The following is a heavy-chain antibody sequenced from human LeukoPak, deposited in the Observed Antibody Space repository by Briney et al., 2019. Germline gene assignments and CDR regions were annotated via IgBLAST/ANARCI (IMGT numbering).Heavy chain of an antibody. CDR2: IIPIFGIA. J-gene: IGHJ4*02. CDR3: ARGYCSGGSCYPFDY. Sequence: GASVKVSCKASGGTFSSYAISWVRQASGQGLEWMGRIIPIFGIANYAQKFQGRVTITADKSTSTAYMELSSLRSEDTAVYYCARGYCSGGSCYPFDYWGQGTLVTVSS. V-gene: IGHV1-69*04. CDR1: GGTFSSYA. D-gene: IGHD2-15*01.